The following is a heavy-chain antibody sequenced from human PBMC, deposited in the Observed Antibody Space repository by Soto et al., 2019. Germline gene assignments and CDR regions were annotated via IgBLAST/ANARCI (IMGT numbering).Heavy chain of an antibody. D-gene: IGHD3-22*01. J-gene: IGHJ5*02. CDR1: GYTFNDYY. Sequence: QAQLVQSGAEVKKPGASVKVSCKASGYTFNDYYIHWVRQAPGQGLEWMGYINPNGGGTTYAQKFQGRVTMTRDTSISTAYMELTRLTSDDTAMYYCARINFYDSRRDGSSSTPWGQGTLVTVSS. CDR3: ARINFYDSRRDGSSSTP. V-gene: IGHV1-2*02. CDR2: INPNGGGT.